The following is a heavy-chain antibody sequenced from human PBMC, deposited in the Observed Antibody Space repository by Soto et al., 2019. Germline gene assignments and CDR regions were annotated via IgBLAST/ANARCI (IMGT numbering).Heavy chain of an antibody. Sequence: GASVEVSCKXSGYTFTSYGISWVRKAPGQGLEWLGWISAYNGNTNYAQKLQGRVTMTTDTSTSTAYMELRSLRSDDTAVYYCARPLRRYSYGTMRNYYYYGMDVWGQGTTVTVSS. J-gene: IGHJ6*02. D-gene: IGHD5-18*01. CDR2: ISAYNGNT. V-gene: IGHV1-18*04. CDR1: GYTFTSYG. CDR3: ARPLRRYSYGTMRNYYYYGMDV.